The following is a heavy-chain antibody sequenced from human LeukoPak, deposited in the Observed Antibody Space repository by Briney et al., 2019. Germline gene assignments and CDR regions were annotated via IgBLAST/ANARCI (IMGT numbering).Heavy chain of an antibody. Sequence: TSVKVSCKASGFTFTSSAMQWVRQARGQRLEWIGWIVVGSGNTNYAQKFQERVTITRDMSTSTAYMELSSLRSEDTAVYYCAAGGTWAALNYYYYGMDVWGQGTTVTVSS. CDR3: AAGGTWAALNYYYYGMDV. J-gene: IGHJ6*02. D-gene: IGHD1-1*01. CDR1: GFTFTSSA. CDR2: IVVGSGNT. V-gene: IGHV1-58*02.